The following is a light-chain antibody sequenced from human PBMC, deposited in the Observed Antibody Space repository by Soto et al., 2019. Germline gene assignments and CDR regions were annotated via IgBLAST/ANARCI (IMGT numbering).Light chain of an antibody. CDR1: SGSVSTSYY. Sequence: QTVVTQEPSFSVSPGGTVTLTCGLSSGSVSTSYYPSWYQQTPGQAPRTLIYSTNTRSSGVPDRFSGSILGNKAALTITGAQADDESDYYCVLYMGSGTEVFGGGTKVTVL. J-gene: IGLJ2*01. CDR2: STN. CDR3: VLYMGSGTEV. V-gene: IGLV8-61*01.